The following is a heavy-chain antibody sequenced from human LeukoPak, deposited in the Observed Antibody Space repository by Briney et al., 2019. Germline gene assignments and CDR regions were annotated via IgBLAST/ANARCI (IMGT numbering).Heavy chain of an antibody. CDR2: IYTSGST. J-gene: IGHJ4*02. V-gene: IGHV4-4*07. D-gene: IGHD6-13*01. Sequence: SETLSLTCTVSGGSISSYYWSWIQQPAGKGLEWIGRIYTSGSTNYNPSLKSRVTMSVDTSKNQFSLKLSSVTAADTAVYYCAREERIPSSSSPTHSDYWGQGTLVTVSS. CDR1: GGSISSYY. CDR3: AREERIPSSSSPTHSDY.